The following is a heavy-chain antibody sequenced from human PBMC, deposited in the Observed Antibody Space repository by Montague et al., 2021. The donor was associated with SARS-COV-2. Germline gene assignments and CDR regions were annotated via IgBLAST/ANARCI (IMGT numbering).Heavy chain of an antibody. Sequence: SETLSLTCAVYGGSFSGYYWSWIRQPPGKGLEWIGEINHSGSTNYNPSLKSRVTISVDTSKNQFSLNLSSVTAADTAVYFCASLTLGYSSSTSCYSDWFDPGAKGPRSP. CDR1: GGSFSGYY. J-gene: IGHJ5*01. CDR2: INHSGST. D-gene: IGHD2-2*02. V-gene: IGHV4-34*01. CDR3: ASLTLGYSSSTSCYSDWFDP.